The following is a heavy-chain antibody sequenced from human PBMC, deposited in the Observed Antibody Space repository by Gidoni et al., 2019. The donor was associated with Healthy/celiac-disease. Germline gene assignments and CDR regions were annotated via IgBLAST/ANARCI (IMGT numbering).Heavy chain of an antibody. CDR1: VFTFADYA. CDR3: AKDIGDIVATIDY. CDR2: IRWNSGSI. Sequence: EVQLVESGGGSVPPGRSLRLSCTASVFTFADYAMHWVRQAPGKGLALFSGIRWNSGSIGYADSVKGRFTISRDNAKNSLYLQMNSLRAEDTALYYCAKDIGDIVATIDYWGQGTLVTVSS. D-gene: IGHD5-12*01. J-gene: IGHJ4*02. V-gene: IGHV3-9*01.